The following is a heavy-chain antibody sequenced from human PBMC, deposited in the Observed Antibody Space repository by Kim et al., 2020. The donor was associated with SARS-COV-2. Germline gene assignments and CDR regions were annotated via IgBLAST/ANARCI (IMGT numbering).Heavy chain of an antibody. J-gene: IGHJ4*02. V-gene: IGHV4-39*01. D-gene: IGHD3-10*01. CDR2: IYYSGST. CDR1: GGSISSSSYY. CDR3: ARLSRGGDFDY. Sequence: SETLSLTCTVSGGSISSSSYYWGWIRQPPGKGLEWIGSIYYSGSTYYNPSLKSRVTISVDTSKNQFSLKLSSVTAADTAVYYCARLSRGGDFDYWGQGTL.